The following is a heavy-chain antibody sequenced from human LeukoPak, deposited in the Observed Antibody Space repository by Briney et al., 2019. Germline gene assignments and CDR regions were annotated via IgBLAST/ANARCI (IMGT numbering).Heavy chain of an antibody. CDR3: ARHGVDTAMVTGSGVDY. D-gene: IGHD5-18*01. V-gene: IGHV4-59*05. Sequence: PSETLSLTCTVSGGSISSYYWSWIRQPAGKGLEWIGSIYYSGSTYYNPSLKSRVTISVDTSKNQFSLKLSSVTAADTAVYYCARHGVDTAMVTGSGVDYWGQGTLVTVSS. CDR2: IYYSGST. CDR1: GGSISSYY. J-gene: IGHJ4*02.